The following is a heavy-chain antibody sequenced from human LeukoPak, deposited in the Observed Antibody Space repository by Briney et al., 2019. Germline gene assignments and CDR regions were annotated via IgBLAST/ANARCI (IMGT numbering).Heavy chain of an antibody. CDR3: ARASVEYGGNSY. CDR1: GGSFSGYY. J-gene: IGHJ4*02. Sequence: SETLSLTCAVYGGSFSGYYWSWIRQPPGKGLEWIGEINHSGSTNYNPSLKSRVTISVDTSKNQFSLKLSSVTAADTAVYYCARASVEYGGNSYWGQGTLVTVSS. V-gene: IGHV4-34*01. D-gene: IGHD4-23*01. CDR2: INHSGST.